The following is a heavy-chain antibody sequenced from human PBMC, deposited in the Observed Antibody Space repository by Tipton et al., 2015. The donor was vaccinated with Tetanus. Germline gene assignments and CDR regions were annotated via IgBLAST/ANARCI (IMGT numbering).Heavy chain of an antibody. J-gene: IGHJ4*02. Sequence: TLSLTCTVSGGSMNTRTFYWGWIRQSPGKGLEWIGSIYYTGSTDYNPSLKSRVTISVDTSKSQFSLRLTSVTAADTAVYYCARSKLLWFGESLSGFDSWGQGTLVTVSA. CDR3: ARSKLLWFGESLSGFDS. D-gene: IGHD3-10*01. CDR2: IYYTGST. V-gene: IGHV4-39*07. CDR1: GGSMNTRTFY.